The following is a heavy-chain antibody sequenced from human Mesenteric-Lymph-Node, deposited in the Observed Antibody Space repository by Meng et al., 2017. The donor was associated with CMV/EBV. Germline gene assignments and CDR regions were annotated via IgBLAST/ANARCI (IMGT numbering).Heavy chain of an antibody. D-gene: IGHD2-2*01. CDR1: GFTFDVYG. V-gene: IGHV3-20*04. Sequence: GGSLRLSCAASGFTFDVYGMSWVRQAPGKGLEWVSGINWYGSSTDYADSVKGRFTISRDNAKNTLYLQMNSLRAEDTALYYCAGGYCSSTSCYYYYGMDVWGQGTTVTVSS. CDR2: INWYGSST. CDR3: AGGYCSSTSCYYYYGMDV. J-gene: IGHJ6*02.